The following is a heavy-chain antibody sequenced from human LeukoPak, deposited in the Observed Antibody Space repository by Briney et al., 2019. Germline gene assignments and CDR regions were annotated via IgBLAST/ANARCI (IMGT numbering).Heavy chain of an antibody. CDR2: IYYSGST. V-gene: IGHV4-59*01. Sequence: PSEALSLTCTVSGGSISSYYWSWIRQPPGKGLEWIGYIYYSGSTNYNPSLKSRVTISVDTSKNQFSLKLSSVTAADTAVYYWARVGIVVVPAAIPHFDYWGQGTLVTVSS. J-gene: IGHJ4*02. D-gene: IGHD2-2*01. CDR1: GGSISSYY. CDR3: ARVGIVVVPAAIPHFDY.